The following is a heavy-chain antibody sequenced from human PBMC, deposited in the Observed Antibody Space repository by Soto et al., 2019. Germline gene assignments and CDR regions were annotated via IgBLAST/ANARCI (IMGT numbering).Heavy chain of an antibody. Sequence: SVRVSCRASGGTFSSSTISWVRQAPGQGLEWMGRIIPILGIANYAQKFQGRVTMTADKSTITAYMELSSLRSEDTAVYYCASEDKDPGEHYYFYMDVGGKGTTVTVSS. D-gene: IGHD4-17*01. J-gene: IGHJ6*03. CDR3: ASEDKDPGEHYYFYMDV. CDR2: IIPILGIA. V-gene: IGHV1-69*02. CDR1: GGTFSSST.